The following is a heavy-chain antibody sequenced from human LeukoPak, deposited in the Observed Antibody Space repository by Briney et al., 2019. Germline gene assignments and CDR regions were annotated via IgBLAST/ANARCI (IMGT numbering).Heavy chain of an antibody. CDR3: ARDGTAAGLYFDL. CDR1: GFTFSSYW. V-gene: IGHV3-7*01. J-gene: IGHJ4*01. D-gene: IGHD6-13*01. Sequence: AGGSLRPSCAVSGFTFSSYWMNWVRQAPGKGLEWVASIRQDGGEKSYVDSVKGRFTISRDNTKNSLYLQINSLRAEDTAVYYCARDGTAAGLYFDLWGQGTLVTVSS. CDR2: IRQDGGEK.